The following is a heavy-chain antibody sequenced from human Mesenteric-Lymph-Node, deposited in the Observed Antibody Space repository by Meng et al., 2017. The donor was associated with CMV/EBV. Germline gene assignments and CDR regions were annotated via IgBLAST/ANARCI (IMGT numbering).Heavy chain of an antibody. CDR3: AAHFDY. V-gene: IGHV3-21*01. Sequence: PGGSIKLSCASCGFSVSTYSMNWVRKAPEKAPEWVSYISSGSYIYYADSVKGRFTISRDNAKNSLYLQMNSLRAEDTAVYYCAAHFDYWGQGTLVTVSS. J-gene: IGHJ4*02. D-gene: IGHD3-3*02. CDR2: ISSGSYI. CDR1: GFSVSTYS.